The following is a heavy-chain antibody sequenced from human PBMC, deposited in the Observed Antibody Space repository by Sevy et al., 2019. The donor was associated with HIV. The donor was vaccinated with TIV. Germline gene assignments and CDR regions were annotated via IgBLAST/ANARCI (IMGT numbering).Heavy chain of an antibody. D-gene: IGHD4-17*01. V-gene: IGHV3-74*01. CDR3: ARDLEFYDYGDYGPAFMPDY. CDR1: GFTFSSYW. CDR2: INSDGSST. Sequence: GGSLRLSCAASGFTFSSYWMHWVRQAPGKGLVWVSRINSDGSSTSYADSVKGRFTISRDNAKNTLHLQMNSLRVEDTAVYYCARDLEFYDYGDYGPAFMPDYWGQGTLVTVSS. J-gene: IGHJ4*02.